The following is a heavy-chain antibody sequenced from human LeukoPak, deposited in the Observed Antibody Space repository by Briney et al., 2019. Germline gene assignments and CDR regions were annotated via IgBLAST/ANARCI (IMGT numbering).Heavy chain of an antibody. CDR2: ISSSSSYI. Sequence: GGSLRLSCAASGFTFDRYSMNWVRQAPGKGLEWVSSISSSSSYIYYADSVKGRLTISRDNAKNSLYLQMNSLRAEDTAVYYCARDGTGRYSSSSPYFDYWGQGTLVTVSS. J-gene: IGHJ4*02. CDR1: GFTFDRYS. CDR3: ARDGTGRYSSSSPYFDY. V-gene: IGHV3-21*01. D-gene: IGHD6-6*01.